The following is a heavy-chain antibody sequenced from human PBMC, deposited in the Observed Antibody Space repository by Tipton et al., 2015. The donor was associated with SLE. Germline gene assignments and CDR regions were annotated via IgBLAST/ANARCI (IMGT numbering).Heavy chain of an antibody. CDR3: ESGGSSP. Sequence: GSLRLSCAASGFTFSSYSMNWVRQAPGKGLEWVSYISSSSSAIYYADSVKGRFTISRDNAKNSLYLQMNSLRVEDTAVYYCESGGSSPWGQGTQVTVSS. V-gene: IGHV3-48*01. CDR2: ISSSSSAI. J-gene: IGHJ5*02. D-gene: IGHD6-6*01. CDR1: GFTFSSYS.